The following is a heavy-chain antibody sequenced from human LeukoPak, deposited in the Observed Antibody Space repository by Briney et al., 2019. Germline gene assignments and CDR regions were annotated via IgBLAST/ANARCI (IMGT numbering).Heavy chain of an antibody. V-gene: IGHV4-59*08. CDR3: ARHVPYYDSDFPAWGMDV. D-gene: IGHD3-16*01. CDR2: IYDSVNT. J-gene: IGHJ6*02. CDR1: GGSISTYY. Sequence: SETLSLTCTVSGGSISTYYWSWIRQPPGKGLEWIGYIYDSVNTKYNPSLKSRVTISVDTSKNQLSLKLSSVTAADPAVYYCARHVPYYDSDFPAWGMDVWGQGTTVTVSS.